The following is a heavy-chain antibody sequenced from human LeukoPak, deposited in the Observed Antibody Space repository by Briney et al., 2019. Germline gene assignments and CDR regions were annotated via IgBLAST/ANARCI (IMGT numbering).Heavy chain of an antibody. Sequence: PSETLSLTCTVSGGSISTYYWTWIRQPPGKGLEWIGYIYSSGSTSGSTNYNPSLKSRVIISVDTSKNQFSLKLSSVTAADTAVYYCARRRPITPNWFDPWGQGILVTVSS. CDR3: ARRRPITPNWFDP. D-gene: IGHD1-14*01. J-gene: IGHJ5*02. V-gene: IGHV4-59*08. CDR2: IYSSGSTSGST. CDR1: GGSISTYY.